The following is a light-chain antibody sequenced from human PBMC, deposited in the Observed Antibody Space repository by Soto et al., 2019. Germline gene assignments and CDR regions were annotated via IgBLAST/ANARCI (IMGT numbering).Light chain of an antibody. CDR3: QQYYSIPLT. CDR2: WAS. J-gene: IGKJ4*01. V-gene: IGKV4-1*01. CDR1: QSVLYSSNNKNY. Sequence: DVVMTQSPGSLAVSLGERATINCKSSQSVLYSSNNKNYLAWYQQKPGQPPKLLIYWASTRESGVPDRFSGSGSGTDFTLTIVSLQAEDVAVYYCQQYYSIPLTFGGGTKVEIK.